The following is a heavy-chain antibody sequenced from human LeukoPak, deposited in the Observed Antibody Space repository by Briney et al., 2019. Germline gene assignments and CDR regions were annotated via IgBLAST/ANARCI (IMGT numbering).Heavy chain of an antibody. D-gene: IGHD6-19*01. V-gene: IGHV3-30*03. CDR3: AIGSSIAVAAQ. Sequence: GGSLRLSCAASGFTFSSYGMHWVRQAPGKGLEWVAVISYDGSNKYYADSVKGRFTISRDNAKNSLYLQMNSLRAEDTAVYYCAIGSSIAVAAQWGQGTLVTVS. CDR2: ISYDGSNK. J-gene: IGHJ4*02. CDR1: GFTFSSYG.